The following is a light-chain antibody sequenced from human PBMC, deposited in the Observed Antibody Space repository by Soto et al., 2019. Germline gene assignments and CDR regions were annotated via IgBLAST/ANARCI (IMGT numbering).Light chain of an antibody. J-gene: IGKJ4*01. CDR3: QQYNNWPPLT. V-gene: IGKV3-15*01. Sequence: EIVMTQSPATLSVSPGERATLSCRASQSVSSNLAWYQQKPGQAPRLLIYGASTRATGITARFSGSWSGTEFTLTISSLQSEDFAVYYCQQYNNWPPLTFGRGTKVEIK. CDR2: GAS. CDR1: QSVSSN.